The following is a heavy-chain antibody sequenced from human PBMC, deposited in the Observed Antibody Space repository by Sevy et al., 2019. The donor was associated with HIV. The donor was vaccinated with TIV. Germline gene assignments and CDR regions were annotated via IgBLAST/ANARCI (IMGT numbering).Heavy chain of an antibody. D-gene: IGHD3-16*02. Sequence: ASVKVSCKASGYTFTSYAMHWVRQAPGQRLEWMGWINAGNGNTKYSQKFQGRVTITRDTSASTAYMELSSLRSEDTAVYYCARDQGYDYSWGSYRQQNYYFDYWGQGTLVTVSS. CDR3: ARDQGYDYSWGSYRQQNYYFDY. CDR2: INAGNGNT. V-gene: IGHV1-3*01. J-gene: IGHJ4*02. CDR1: GYTFTSYA.